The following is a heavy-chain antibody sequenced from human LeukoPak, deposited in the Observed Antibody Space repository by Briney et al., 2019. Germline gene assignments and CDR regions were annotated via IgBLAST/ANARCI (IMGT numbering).Heavy chain of an antibody. CDR3: ARGLSSSGYYFALDYFDY. J-gene: IGHJ4*02. CDR1: GFTFTIYA. CDR2: ISGSGGST. Sequence: GGSLRLSCAASGFTFTIYAMSWVRQAPGKGLEWVSAISGSGGSTYYADSVKGRFTISRDNSKNTLYLQMNSLRAEDTAVYYCARGLSSSGYYFALDYFDYWGQGTLVTVSS. D-gene: IGHD3-22*01. V-gene: IGHV3-23*01.